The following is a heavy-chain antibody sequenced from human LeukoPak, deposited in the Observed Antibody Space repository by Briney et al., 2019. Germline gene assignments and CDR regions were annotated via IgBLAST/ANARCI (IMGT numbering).Heavy chain of an antibody. J-gene: IGHJ5*02. CDR1: GYTFTGYY. CDR2: INPHTTGT. V-gene: IGHV1-2*02. Sequence: ASVKVSCQASGYTFTGYYMNWVRQAPGQGLEWMGWINPHTTGTNYAQKFQGRVTMTRDTSISTAYMELSSLKSDDTAVYYCARDNSMHERGWWFDPWGQGTLVTVSS. CDR3: ARDNSMHERGWWFDP. D-gene: IGHD4-23*01.